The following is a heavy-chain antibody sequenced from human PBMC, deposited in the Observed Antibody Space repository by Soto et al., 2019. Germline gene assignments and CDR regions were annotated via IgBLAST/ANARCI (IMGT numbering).Heavy chain of an antibody. CDR1: GGSISSGDYY. CDR2: IYYSGNT. CDR3: ARGHGIYYYYGMDV. J-gene: IGHJ6*02. Sequence: SETLSLTCTVSGGSISSGDYYWSWIRQPPGKGLEWIGYIYYSGNTYYNPSLKSRVTISVDTSKNQFSLKLSSVTAADTAVYYCARGHGIYYYYGMDVWGQGTTVTSP. V-gene: IGHV4-30-4*01. D-gene: IGHD1-1*01.